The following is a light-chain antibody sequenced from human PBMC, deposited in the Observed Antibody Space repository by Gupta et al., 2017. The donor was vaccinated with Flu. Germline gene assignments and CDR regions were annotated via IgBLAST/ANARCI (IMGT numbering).Light chain of an antibody. V-gene: IGLV1-44*01. CDR2: TNN. CDR1: SSNIGSNT. J-gene: IGLJ1*01. Sequence: QSVLTQPPSASETPGRRVTISCSGSSSNIGSNTVNWYQQLPGTAPKVLIYTNNQRPSGVPDRFSGSKSGTSASLAISGLQAEDEADYYCAAWDDSLNGYVFGTGTKVTVL. CDR3: AAWDDSLNGYV.